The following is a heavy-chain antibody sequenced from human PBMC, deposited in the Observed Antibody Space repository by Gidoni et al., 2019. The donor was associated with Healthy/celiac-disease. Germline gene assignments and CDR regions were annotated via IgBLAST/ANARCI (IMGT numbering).Heavy chain of an antibody. D-gene: IGHD3-9*01. CDR3: AKDLRKYLYNWFDH. CDR2: ISGRGGST. Sequence: EVQLLESGGGLVQPGGSLRLNCAATGFPFSSYAMSWVRQAPGKGLEWVSAISGRGGSTYYADSVKGRFTSSRDNYKNTLDLQMNSLRAEDTAVDYCAKDLRKYLYNWFDHWGQGTLVTVSS. V-gene: IGHV3-23*01. J-gene: IGHJ5*02. CDR1: GFPFSSYA.